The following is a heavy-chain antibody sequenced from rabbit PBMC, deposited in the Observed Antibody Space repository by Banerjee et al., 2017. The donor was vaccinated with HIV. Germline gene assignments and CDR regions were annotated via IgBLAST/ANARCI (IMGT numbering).Heavy chain of an antibody. D-gene: IGHD7-1*01. CDR3: ARGAGDAGYGAGL. J-gene: IGHJ4*01. Sequence: QEQLEESGGDLVQPEGSLTLTCTASGFSFSSYWMYWVRQAPGKGLEWIGCISTGSGNTYYASWAKGRFTISKTSSTTVTLQMTSLTAADTATYFCARGAGDAGYGAGLWGPGTLVTVS. CDR1: GFSFSSYW. V-gene: IGHV1S45*01. CDR2: ISTGSGNT.